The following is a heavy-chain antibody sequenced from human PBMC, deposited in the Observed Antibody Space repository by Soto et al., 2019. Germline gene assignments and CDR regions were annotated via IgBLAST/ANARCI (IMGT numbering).Heavy chain of an antibody. CDR2: INPNSGGP. Sequence: QVQLVQSGAEVKKPGASVKVSCKASGYTFTGYYMHWVRQAPGQGLEWMGWINPNSGGPNYAQKVERWVAGNSGTLMSTEYMERTRVISDHTAVYYCGRGGQDAGAVDPAMVTYYYGMDVWGQGTTVTVS. D-gene: IGHD5-18*01. CDR3: GRGGQDAGAVDPAMVTYYYGMDV. J-gene: IGHJ6*02. V-gene: IGHV1-2*04. CDR1: GYTFTGYY.